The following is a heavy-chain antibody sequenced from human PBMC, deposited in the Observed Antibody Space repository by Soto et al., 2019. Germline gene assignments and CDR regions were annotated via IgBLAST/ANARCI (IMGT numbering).Heavy chain of an antibody. CDR1: VFTFSSYW. J-gene: IGHJ6*01. Sequence: VGSLRLSCASSVFTFSSYWVSCVRDAPGKWLEWVANIKQDGSEKYYVDSVKGRFTISRDNAKNSLYLQMNSLRAEDTAVYYCASDGTAYYDFWSGHQAYDYYYYYGMDFWGQGTTVIVSS. V-gene: IGHV3-7*03. CDR3: ASDGTAYYDFWSGHQAYDYYYYYGMDF. CDR2: IKQDGSEK. D-gene: IGHD3-3*01.